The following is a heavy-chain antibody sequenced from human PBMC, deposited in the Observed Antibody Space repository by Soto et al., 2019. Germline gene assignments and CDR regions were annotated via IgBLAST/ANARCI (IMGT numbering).Heavy chain of an antibody. CDR3: ARDRLTVEYYYYMDV. V-gene: IGHV4-31*03. CDR1: GGSISSGGYY. J-gene: IGHJ6*03. CDR2: IYYSGST. Sequence: SETLSLTCTVSGGSISSGGYYWSWIRQHPGKGLEWIGYIYYSGSTYYNPSLKSRVTISVDTSKNQFSLKLSSVTAADTAVYYCARDRLTVEYYYYMDVWGKGTTVTVSS.